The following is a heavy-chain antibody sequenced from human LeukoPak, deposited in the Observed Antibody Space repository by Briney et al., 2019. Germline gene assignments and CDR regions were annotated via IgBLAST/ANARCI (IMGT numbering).Heavy chain of an antibody. J-gene: IGHJ4*02. CDR3: ARVHIWSGYYGAFDY. D-gene: IGHD3-3*01. CDR2: IYYSGST. V-gene: IGHV4-39*07. CDR1: GGSISGSSYY. Sequence: SETLSLTCTVSGGSISGSSYYWGWIRQPPGKGLEWIGSIYYSGSTYYNPSLKSRVTISVDTSKNQFSLKLSSVTAADTAVYYCARVHIWSGYYGAFDYWGQGTLVTVSS.